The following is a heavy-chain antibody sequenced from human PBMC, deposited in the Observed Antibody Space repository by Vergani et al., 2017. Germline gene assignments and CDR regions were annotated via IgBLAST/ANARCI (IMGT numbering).Heavy chain of an antibody. J-gene: IGHJ6*04. V-gene: IGHV1-69-2*01. D-gene: IGHD4-17*01. CDR1: GFTFTDHY. CDR2: VDTEDGET. Sequence: EVQLVQSGAEVKKPGATMKISCKVSGFTFTDHYMHWVKQAPGKGLEWMGLVDTEDGETIYAEKFKGRVTIAADKSTDTAHLELSSLRSEDTAVYYCATPQTVTWRGMEVGGKETTVIVSS. CDR3: ATPQTVTWRGMEV.